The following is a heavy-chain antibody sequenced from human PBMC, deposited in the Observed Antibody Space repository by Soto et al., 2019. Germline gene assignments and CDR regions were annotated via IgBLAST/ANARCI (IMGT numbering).Heavy chain of an antibody. Sequence: EVQLVESGGGLVQPGGSLRLSCAASGFTFSSYEMNWVRQAPGKGLEWVSYISSSGSTIYYADSVKGRFTISRDNAKNSLYLQMNSMRAEDTAVYYCERSSGEAAYWGQGTLVTVSS. CDR3: ERSSGEAAY. CDR2: ISSSGSTI. J-gene: IGHJ4*02. CDR1: GFTFSSYE. V-gene: IGHV3-48*03. D-gene: IGHD3-10*01.